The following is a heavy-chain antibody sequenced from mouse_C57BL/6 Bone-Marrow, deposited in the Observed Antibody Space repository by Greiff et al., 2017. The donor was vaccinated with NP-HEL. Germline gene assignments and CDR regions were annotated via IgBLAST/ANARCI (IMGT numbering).Heavy chain of an antibody. CDR1: GYTFTNYW. V-gene: IGHV1-63*01. CDR3: ARRAGYYAMDD. J-gene: IGHJ4*01. CDR2: IYPGGGYT. Sequence: VQLQESGAELVRPGTSVKMSCKASGYTFTNYWIGWAKQRPGHGLEWIGDIYPGGGYTNYNEKFKGKATLTADKSSSTAYMQFSSLTSEDSAIYYCARRAGYYAMDDWGQGTSVTVSS. D-gene: IGHD3-1*01.